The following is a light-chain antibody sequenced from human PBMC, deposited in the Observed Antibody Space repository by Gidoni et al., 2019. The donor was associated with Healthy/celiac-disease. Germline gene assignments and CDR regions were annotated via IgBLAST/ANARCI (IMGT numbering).Light chain of an antibody. V-gene: IGKV3-20*01. Sequence: VSTQSPGTLSLSPGERATLSCRASQSVSSSYLAWYQQKPGQAPRLLIYGASSRATGIPDRFSGSGSGTDFTLTISRLEPEDFAGYYCQQYGSSPWTFGQGTKVEIK. CDR3: QQYGSSPWT. CDR2: GAS. CDR1: QSVSSSY. J-gene: IGKJ1*01.